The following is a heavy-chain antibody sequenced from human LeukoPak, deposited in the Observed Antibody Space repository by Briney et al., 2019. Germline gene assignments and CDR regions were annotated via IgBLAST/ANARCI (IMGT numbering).Heavy chain of an antibody. Sequence: GGSLRLSCAASAFTFSSYEMNWVRQAPGKGLEWVSYISSSGSTISYADSVKGRFTISRDNSKNTLYLQMNSLRAEDTAVYYCARARLADDAFDIWGQGTMVTVSS. CDR3: ARARLADDAFDI. CDR2: ISSSGSTI. CDR1: AFTFSSYE. V-gene: IGHV3-48*03. J-gene: IGHJ3*02. D-gene: IGHD4-11*01.